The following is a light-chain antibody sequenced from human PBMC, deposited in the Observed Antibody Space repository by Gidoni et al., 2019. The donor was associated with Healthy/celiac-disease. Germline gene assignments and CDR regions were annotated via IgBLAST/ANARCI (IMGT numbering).Light chain of an antibody. CDR2: KAS. CDR3: QQYNSYSYT. CDR1: QSISSW. V-gene: IGKV1-5*03. J-gene: IGKJ2*01. Sequence: DIQMTQSPSTLYASVGDRVTIPCRASQSISSWLAWYQQKPGKAPKLLIYKASSVESGVPSRFSGSGSGTEFTLTISSLQPDDFATYYCQQYNSYSYTFGQGTKLEIK.